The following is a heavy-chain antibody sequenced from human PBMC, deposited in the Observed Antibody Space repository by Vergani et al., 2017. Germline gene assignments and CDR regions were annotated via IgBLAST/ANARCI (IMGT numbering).Heavy chain of an antibody. D-gene: IGHD6-19*01. J-gene: IGHJ4*02. Sequence: EVQLVESGGGLVQPGGSLRLSCAASGFTFSSYAMSWVRQAPGKGLEWVSAISGSGGSTYYADSVKGRFTISRDNAKNSLYLQMNSLRAEDTALYYCAKDMADSPYSSGWDYFDYWGQGTLVTVSS. CDR2: ISGSGGST. CDR3: AKDMADSPYSSGWDYFDY. CDR1: GFTFSSYA. V-gene: IGHV3-23*04.